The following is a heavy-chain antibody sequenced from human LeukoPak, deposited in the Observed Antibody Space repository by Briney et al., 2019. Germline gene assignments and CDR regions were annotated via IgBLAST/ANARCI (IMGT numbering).Heavy chain of an antibody. V-gene: IGHV4-31*03. CDR2: IYYSGST. CDR3: ARDLRTGDAFDI. J-gene: IGHJ3*02. CDR1: GGSISSSSYY. D-gene: IGHD1-1*01. Sequence: PSETLSLTCTVSGGSISSSSYYWSWIRQHPGKGLEWIGYIYYSGSTYYNPSLKSRVTISVDTSKNQFSLKLSSVTAADTAVYYCARDLRTGDAFDIWGQGTMVTVSS.